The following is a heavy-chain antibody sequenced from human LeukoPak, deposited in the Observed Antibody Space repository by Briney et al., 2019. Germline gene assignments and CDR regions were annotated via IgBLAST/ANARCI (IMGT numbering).Heavy chain of an antibody. Sequence: SETLSLTCTVSGGSISSYYWSWIRQPAGKGLEWIGRIYTSGSTSYNPSLKSRVTMSVDTAKNQFSLKLSSMTAADTAVYYCARGIVPPGPWFGEPTPTFDYWGQGTLVTVSS. CDR2: IYTSGST. J-gene: IGHJ4*02. D-gene: IGHD3-10*01. CDR3: ARGIVPPGPWFGEPTPTFDY. V-gene: IGHV4-4*07. CDR1: GGSISSYY.